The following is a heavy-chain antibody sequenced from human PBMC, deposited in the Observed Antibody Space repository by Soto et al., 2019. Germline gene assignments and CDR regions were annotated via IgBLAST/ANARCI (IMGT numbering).Heavy chain of an antibody. CDR3: TTIPNYYDY. CDR1: GFSFTNAW. D-gene: IGHD2-8*01. J-gene: IGHJ4*02. Sequence: GGSLRLSCAASGFSFTNAWMNWVRQAPGKGLEWVGRIKSNTDDGTADYAAPVKGRFTISRDDSKNTLYLQMNSLKTEDTALYYCTTIPNYYDYPGQGTLVPVSS. CDR2: IKSNTDDGTA. V-gene: IGHV3-15*01.